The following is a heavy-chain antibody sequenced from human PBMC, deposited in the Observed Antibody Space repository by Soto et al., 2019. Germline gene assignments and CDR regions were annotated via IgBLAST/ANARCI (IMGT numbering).Heavy chain of an antibody. CDR2: IYWDYDK. J-gene: IGHJ4*01. Sequence: QITWKESGPPLVKPTQTLTLTCSFSVFSLSTSGVGVGWIRQPPGKALEWLALIYWDYDKRYNPSLRSRLTITKDPTKNQVVLTMTNMDPVDTATYYGGHKTVTTDYDYWGQGTQISVSS. D-gene: IGHD4-17*01. CDR1: VFSLSTSGVG. V-gene: IGHV2-5*02. CDR3: GHKTVTTDYDY.